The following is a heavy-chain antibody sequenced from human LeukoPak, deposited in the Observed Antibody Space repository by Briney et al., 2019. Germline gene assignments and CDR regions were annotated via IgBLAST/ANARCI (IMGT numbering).Heavy chain of an antibody. J-gene: IGHJ4*02. CDR2: ISYDGSNK. CDR3: ANVGATISFDS. Sequence: GSLRLSCAASGFTFSNYGMHWVRQAPGNGLEWAALISYDGSNKYYADSVKGRFTISRDNSKNTLYLQMNSLRVEDTALYYCANVGATISFDSWGQGTLVTVSS. D-gene: IGHD1-26*01. V-gene: IGHV3-30*18. CDR1: GFTFSNYG.